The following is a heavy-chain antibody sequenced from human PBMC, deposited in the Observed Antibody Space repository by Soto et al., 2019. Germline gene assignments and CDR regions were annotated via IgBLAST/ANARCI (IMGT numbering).Heavy chain of an antibody. CDR2: IWYDGSNK. V-gene: IGHV3-33*01. CDR3: ARGVAGARATVTIFDY. Sequence: QVQLVESGGGVVQPGRSLRLSCAASGFTFSSYGMHWVRQAPGKGLEWVAVIWYDGSNKYYADSVKGRFTISRDNSKNTLYLQMNSMRAEDSAVYYCARGVAGARATVTIFDYWGQGTLVTVSS. D-gene: IGHD4-17*01. J-gene: IGHJ4*02. CDR1: GFTFSSYG.